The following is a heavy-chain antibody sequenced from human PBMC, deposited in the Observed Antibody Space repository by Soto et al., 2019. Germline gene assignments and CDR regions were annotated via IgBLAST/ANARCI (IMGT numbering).Heavy chain of an antibody. D-gene: IGHD6-19*01. Sequence: SVKVSCKASGFTFTSSAVQRVRQARGQRLEWIGWIVVGRGNTNYAQKFQERVTITRDMSTSTAYMELSSLRSEDTAVYYCAAPDPDGGWYYYYYGMDVWGQGTTVTVSS. CDR2: IVVGRGNT. CDR3: AAPDPDGGWYYYYYGMDV. J-gene: IGHJ6*02. CDR1: GFTFTSSA. V-gene: IGHV1-58*01.